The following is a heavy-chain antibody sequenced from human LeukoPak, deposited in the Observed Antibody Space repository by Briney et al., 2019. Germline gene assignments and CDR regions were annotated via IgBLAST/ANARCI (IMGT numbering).Heavy chain of an antibody. CDR1: GVSISSSNSY. D-gene: IGHD3/OR15-3a*01. V-gene: IGHV4-39*01. CDR3: ARQTGSGLFILP. Sequence: SETLSLTCTVSGVSISSSNSYWGWIRQPPGKGLEWIGSIYYSGNTYYNASLKSQVSISIDTSKNQFSLRLTSVTAADTAVYYCARQTGSGLFILPGGQGTLITVSS. CDR2: IYYSGNT. J-gene: IGHJ4*02.